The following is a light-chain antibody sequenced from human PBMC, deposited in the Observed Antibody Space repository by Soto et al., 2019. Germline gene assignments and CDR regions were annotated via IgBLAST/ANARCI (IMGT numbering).Light chain of an antibody. CDR2: GSA. CDR1: ENVSNNY. CDR3: QQYGSSPPDT. J-gene: IGKJ2*01. Sequence: EVVLTQSPGTLSLSPGERATLSCRASENVSNNYLAWYQQKHGQAPRLLIFGSADRAAGIPDRFSGSGSGTDFTLTIRRLEPEDFAVYYCQQYGSSPPDTFGQGTKLEI. V-gene: IGKV3-20*01.